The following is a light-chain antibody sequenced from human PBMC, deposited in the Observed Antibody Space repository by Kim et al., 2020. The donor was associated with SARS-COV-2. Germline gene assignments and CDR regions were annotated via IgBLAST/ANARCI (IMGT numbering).Light chain of an antibody. CDR2: AAS. V-gene: IGKV1-9*01. CDR1: QAMSHY. J-gene: IGKJ2*01. CDR3: QQLSTYPYT. Sequence: SAPVGDRVTITGRASQAMSHYLAWYQQKPGRAPKLLIYAASTLESGVPSRFRGSGYGTDFTLTISSLQPEDSATYYCQQLSTYPYTFGQGTKLEI.